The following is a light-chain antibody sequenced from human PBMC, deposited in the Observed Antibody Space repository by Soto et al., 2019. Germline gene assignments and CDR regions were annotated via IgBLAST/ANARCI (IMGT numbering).Light chain of an antibody. CDR1: SSDVGGYNY. Sequence: QSALTQPRSVSGSPGQSVTISCTGTSSDVGGYNYVSWYQQHPGKAPKLMIYDVSKRPSGVPDRFSGSKSDNTASLTISGLQAEDEADYYCCSYAGSYLGVFGTGTKLTVL. J-gene: IGLJ1*01. CDR3: CSYAGSYLGV. V-gene: IGLV2-11*01. CDR2: DVS.